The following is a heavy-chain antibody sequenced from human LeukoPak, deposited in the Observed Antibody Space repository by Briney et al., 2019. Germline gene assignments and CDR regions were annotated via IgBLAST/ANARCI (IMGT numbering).Heavy chain of an antibody. CDR1: GGSISSGGYY. D-gene: IGHD5-18*01. CDR2: IYYSGST. Sequence: TSQTLSLTCTVSGGSISSGGYYWRWIRQHPGKGLEWIGYIYYSGSTYYNPSLKSRVTISVDTSKNQFSLKLSSVTAADTAVYYCARGAHLRDTAMGFDYWGQGTLVTVSS. V-gene: IGHV4-31*03. CDR3: ARGAHLRDTAMGFDY. J-gene: IGHJ4*02.